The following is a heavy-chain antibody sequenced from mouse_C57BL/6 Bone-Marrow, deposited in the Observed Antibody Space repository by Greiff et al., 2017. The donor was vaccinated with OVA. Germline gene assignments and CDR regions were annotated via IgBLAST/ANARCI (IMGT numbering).Heavy chain of an antibody. D-gene: IGHD3-2*02. Sequence: EVQVVESGGGLVKPGGSLKLSCAASGFTFSSYAMSWVRQTPEKRLEWVATISDGGSYTYYPDNVKGRFTISRDNAKNNLYLQMSHLKSEDTAMYYCARDDSSGYPMDYWGQGTSVTVSS. V-gene: IGHV5-4*01. CDR3: ARDDSSGYPMDY. J-gene: IGHJ4*01. CDR1: GFTFSSYA. CDR2: ISDGGSYT.